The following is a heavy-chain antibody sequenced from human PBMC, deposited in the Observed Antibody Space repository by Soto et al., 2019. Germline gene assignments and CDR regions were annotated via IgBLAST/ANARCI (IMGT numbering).Heavy chain of an antibody. J-gene: IGHJ4*02. CDR1: GFTFSSYS. CDR2: ISSSSSYI. Sequence: EVQLVESGGGLVKPGGSLRLSCAASGFTFSSYSMNWVRQAPGKGLEWVSSISSSSSYIYYSDSVKGRFTISRDNAKNSLYLQMNSLSAEDTAVYYCARLTSSGWRKYYFDYWGQGTLVTVSS. V-gene: IGHV3-21*01. CDR3: ARLTSSGWRKYYFDY. D-gene: IGHD6-19*01.